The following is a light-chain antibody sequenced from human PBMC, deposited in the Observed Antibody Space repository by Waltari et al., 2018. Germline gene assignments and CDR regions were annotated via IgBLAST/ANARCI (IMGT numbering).Light chain of an antibody. J-gene: IGLJ2*01. CDR3: SSYTSSGVV. Sequence: QSALTQPASVSGSPGQAIIISCTGTGSDVGGYDYVSWYQQYPGKAPRLIIYDVYNRPSGVSIRFSGSKSDNTASLTISGLQAEDESVSYCSSYTSSGVVFGGGTKLTVL. V-gene: IGLV2-14*01. CDR1: GSDVGGYDY. CDR2: DVY.